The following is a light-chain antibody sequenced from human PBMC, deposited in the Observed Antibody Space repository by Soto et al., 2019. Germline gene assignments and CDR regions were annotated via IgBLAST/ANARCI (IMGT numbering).Light chain of an antibody. CDR3: QQYNNWHPYT. CDR2: GAS. CDR1: QSVSSN. J-gene: IGKJ2*01. Sequence: EIVMTQSPATLSVSPGERATLSCRASQSVSSNLAWYQQKPGQAPRLLIYGASTRATGIPDRFSGSGSGTEFTLTISSLQSEDFAVYYCQQYNNWHPYTFGQGTKLEIK. V-gene: IGKV3-15*01.